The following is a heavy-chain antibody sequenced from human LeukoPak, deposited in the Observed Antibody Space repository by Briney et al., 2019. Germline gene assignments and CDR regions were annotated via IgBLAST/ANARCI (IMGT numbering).Heavy chain of an antibody. V-gene: IGHV4-31*03. CDR3: ARAHPSVVRRWWYFDY. CDR1: GDSISSGGYY. D-gene: IGHD4-23*01. Sequence: SETLSLTCTVSGDSISSGGYYWSWIRQHPGKGLEWIGYIYYSGSTYYNPSLKSRVTISVDTSKNQFSLKLSSVTAADTAVYYCARAHPSVVRRWWYFDYWGQGTLVTVSS. CDR2: IYYSGST. J-gene: IGHJ4*02.